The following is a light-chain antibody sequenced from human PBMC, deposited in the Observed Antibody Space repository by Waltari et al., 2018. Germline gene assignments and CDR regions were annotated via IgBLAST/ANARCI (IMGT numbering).Light chain of an antibody. CDR1: SSDGGSSDY. CDR2: AVT. V-gene: IGLV2-8*01. CDR3: GSYAGSKILL. J-gene: IGLJ3*02. Sequence: QSALTQPPSASGSPGQSVTSSCTGTSSDGGSSDYVSWYQQRPGKAPKLIIYAVTERPSGVPDRFSGSKSGNTASLTVFGLQTEDEGTYYCGSYAGSKILLFGGGTELTVL.